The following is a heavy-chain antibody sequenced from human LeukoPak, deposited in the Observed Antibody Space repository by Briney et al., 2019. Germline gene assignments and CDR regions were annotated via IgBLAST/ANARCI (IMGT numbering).Heavy chain of an antibody. Sequence: PSETLSLTCAVYGGSFSVYYWSWIRQPPGKGLEWIGEINHSGSTNYNPSLKSRVTISVDTSKNQFSLKLSSVTAADTAVYYCARGSSGWYREYNWFDPWGQGTLVTVSS. D-gene: IGHD6-19*01. J-gene: IGHJ5*02. CDR2: INHSGST. CDR3: ARGSSGWYREYNWFDP. CDR1: GGSFSVYY. V-gene: IGHV4-34*01.